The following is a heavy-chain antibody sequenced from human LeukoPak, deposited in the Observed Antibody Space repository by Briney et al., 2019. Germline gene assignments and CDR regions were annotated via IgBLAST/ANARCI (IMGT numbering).Heavy chain of an antibody. CDR3: AKDRLRYFEWADAFDI. D-gene: IGHD3-9*01. V-gene: IGHV3-30*02. J-gene: IGHJ3*02. Sequence: GGSLRLSCAASGFTFSSYGMHWVRQAPGEGLEWVAFIRYDGSNKYYADSVKGRFTISRDNSKNTLYLQMNSLRAGDTAVYYCAKDRLRYFEWADAFDIWGQGTMVTVSS. CDR2: IRYDGSNK. CDR1: GFTFSSYG.